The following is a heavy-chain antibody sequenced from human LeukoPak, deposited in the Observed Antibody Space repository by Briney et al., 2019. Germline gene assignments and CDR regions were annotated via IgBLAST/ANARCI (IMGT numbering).Heavy chain of an antibody. CDR1: GFTFSSYS. CDR3: ARGAAVRERDY. D-gene: IGHD3-10*01. V-gene: IGHV3-21*01. CDR2: ISSSSSYI. Sequence: GGSLRLSCAASGFTFSSYSMNWVRQAPGKGLEWVSSISSSSSYIYYADSVKGRFTISRDNAKNSLYLQMNSLRAEDTAVYYCARGAAVRERDYWGQGTLVTVSS. J-gene: IGHJ4*02.